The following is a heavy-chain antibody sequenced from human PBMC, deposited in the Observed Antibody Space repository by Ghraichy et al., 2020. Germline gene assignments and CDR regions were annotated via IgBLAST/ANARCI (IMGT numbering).Heavy chain of an antibody. CDR3: AKDSSSGYAEIDY. CDR2: IISSGGTT. J-gene: IGHJ4*02. V-gene: IGHV3-23*01. CDR1: GFTFSNYV. Sequence: GESLNISCAASGFTFSNYVMSWVRHPPGKGLEWVSVIISSGGTTDYADSVKGRFTISRDNSKNTLNLQMNGLRAEDAAIYYCAKDSSSGYAEIDYWGQGTLVTVSS. D-gene: IGHD5-12*01.